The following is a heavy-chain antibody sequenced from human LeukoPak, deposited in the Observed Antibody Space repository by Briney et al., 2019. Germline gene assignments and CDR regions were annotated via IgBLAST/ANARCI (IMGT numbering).Heavy chain of an antibody. CDR3: ARRPRGVIIKTWFDS. V-gene: IGHV4-34*01. Sequence: PSETLSLTCAVYDGSFSGYYCSWIRQPPGKGLEWIGEINHSGSANYNPSLKSRVTILLDTSKNQFSLNLSSVTAADTAVYYCARRPRGVIIKTWFDSWGQGTLVTVSS. CDR1: DGSFSGYY. CDR2: INHSGSA. J-gene: IGHJ5*01. D-gene: IGHD3-10*01.